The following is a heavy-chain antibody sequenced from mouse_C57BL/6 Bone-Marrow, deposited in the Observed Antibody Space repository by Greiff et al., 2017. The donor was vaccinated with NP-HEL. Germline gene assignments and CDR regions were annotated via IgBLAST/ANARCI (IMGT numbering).Heavy chain of an antibody. J-gene: IGHJ4*01. D-gene: IGHD2-4*01. Sequence: EVKLVESGGDLVKPGGSLKLSCAASGFTFSSYGMSWVRQTPDKRLEWVATISSGGSYTYYPDSVKGRFIISRDNAKNILYLQMSSLKSEDTAMYYCARQLRREEYAMDYWGQGTSVTVSS. CDR2: ISSGGSYT. CDR3: ARQLRREEYAMDY. V-gene: IGHV5-6*02. CDR1: GFTFSSYG.